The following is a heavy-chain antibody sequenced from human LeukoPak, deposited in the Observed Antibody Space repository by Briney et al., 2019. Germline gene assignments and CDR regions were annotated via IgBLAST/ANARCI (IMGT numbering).Heavy chain of an antibody. CDR3: ARGDGGYSYEIRAFDI. Sequence: SETLPLTCAVYGGSFSGYYWSWIRQPPGKGLEWIGEINHSGSTNYNPSLKSRVTISVDTSKNQFSLKLSSVTAADTAVYYCARGDGGYSYEIRAFDIWGQGTMVTVSS. V-gene: IGHV4-34*01. CDR2: INHSGST. CDR1: GGSFSGYY. J-gene: IGHJ3*02. D-gene: IGHD5-18*01.